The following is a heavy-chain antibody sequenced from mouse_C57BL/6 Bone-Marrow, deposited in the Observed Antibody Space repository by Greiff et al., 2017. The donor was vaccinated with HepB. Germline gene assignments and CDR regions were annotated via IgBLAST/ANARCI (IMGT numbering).Heavy chain of an antibody. V-gene: IGHV1-26*01. J-gene: IGHJ3*01. CDR3: ARKDYDGDWFAY. Sequence: VQLQQSGPELVKPGASVKISCKASGYTFTDYYMNWVKQSHGKSLEWIGDINPKNGGTSYNQKFKGKATLTVDKSSSTAYMELRSLTSEDSAVYYCARKDYDGDWFAYWGQGTLVTVSA. CDR1: GYTFTDYY. D-gene: IGHD2-4*01. CDR2: INPKNGGT.